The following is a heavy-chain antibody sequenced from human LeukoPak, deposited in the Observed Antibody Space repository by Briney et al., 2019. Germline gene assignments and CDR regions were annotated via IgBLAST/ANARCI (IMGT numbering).Heavy chain of an antibody. J-gene: IGHJ4*02. D-gene: IGHD6-19*01. CDR2: INHSGST. Sequence: SDPLSLTCALYGGSFSGYHWTWTPQPPGKGLEWIREINHSGSTNYNPSLKSRVTISVDTSKNQFSLKLSSVTAADTAVYYCAIKGYSSGWYEGNYWGQGTLVTVSS. CDR1: GGSFSGYH. V-gene: IGHV4-34*01. CDR3: AIKGYSSGWYEGNY.